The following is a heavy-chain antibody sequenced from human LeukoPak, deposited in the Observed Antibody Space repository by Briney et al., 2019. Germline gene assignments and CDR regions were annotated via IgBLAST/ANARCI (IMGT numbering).Heavy chain of an antibody. D-gene: IGHD2-15*01. Sequence: PSETLSLTCTVSGGSISTYYWSWIRQPPGKGLEWIGYIYYTGSTSYNPSLKSRVTMSLDASKNQFSLELTSVTAADTAVYYCARESSVTATYWGQGTLVIVSS. CDR1: GGSISTYY. CDR3: ARESSVTATY. CDR2: IYYTGST. V-gene: IGHV4-59*12. J-gene: IGHJ4*02.